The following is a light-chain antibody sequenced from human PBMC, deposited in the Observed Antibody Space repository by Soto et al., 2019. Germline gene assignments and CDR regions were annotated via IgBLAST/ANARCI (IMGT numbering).Light chain of an antibody. CDR1: QSISSD. CDR2: APS. Sequence: DIQMTQSPSSLAASVEDRVTITCRASQSISSDLNWYQQKPGKAPKFLIYAPSTLQSVLSSRFSCSGCGTDFTLTISILQTEDFPTYYYHRIYSTPRTFGQGTKVDIK. CDR3: HRIYSTPRT. J-gene: IGKJ1*01. V-gene: IGKV1-39*01.